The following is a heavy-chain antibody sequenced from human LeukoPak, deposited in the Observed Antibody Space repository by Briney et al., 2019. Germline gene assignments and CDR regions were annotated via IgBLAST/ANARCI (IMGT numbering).Heavy chain of an antibody. CDR1: GYTFTSYD. CDR2: MNPNSGNT. V-gene: IGHV1-8*01. D-gene: IGHD2-2*01. Sequence: ASVKVSCKASGYTFTSYDINWVRQATGQGLEWMGWMNPNSGNTGYAQKFQGRVTMTRNTSITTAYMELSSLRSEDTAVYYCARVYCSSTSCYPSLRYRMDVWGQGTTVTVSS. CDR3: ARVYCSSTSCYPSLRYRMDV. J-gene: IGHJ6*02.